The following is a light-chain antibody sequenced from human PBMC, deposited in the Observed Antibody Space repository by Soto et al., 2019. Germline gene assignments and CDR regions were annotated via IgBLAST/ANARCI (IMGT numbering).Light chain of an antibody. CDR2: GAS. V-gene: IGKV3-20*01. J-gene: IGKJ1*01. Sequence: EIVLTPSPGTLSLSPGERATLSCRASQSVSSSYLAWYQQKPGQAPRLLIYGASSRATGIPDRFSGSGSGTDFTLTISSLQSEDFAVYYCQQYGSSGTFGQGTKVDIK. CDR1: QSVSSSY. CDR3: QQYGSSGT.